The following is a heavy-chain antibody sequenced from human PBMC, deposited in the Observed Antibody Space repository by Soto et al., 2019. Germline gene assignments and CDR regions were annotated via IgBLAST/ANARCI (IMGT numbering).Heavy chain of an antibody. CDR1: GFNFGSNG. Sequence: PVGSLRLSCASSGFNFGSNGMYCIRQAPGKGLEWVAVIWYDGSEKYYADSVKGRLIISRDNSKNMVYLQMNSLRTEDAAVYYCARWGTDRGLDYWGPGTLVIVSS. J-gene: IGHJ4*02. V-gene: IGHV3-33*01. CDR2: IWYDGSEK. D-gene: IGHD3-16*01. CDR3: ARWGTDRGLDY.